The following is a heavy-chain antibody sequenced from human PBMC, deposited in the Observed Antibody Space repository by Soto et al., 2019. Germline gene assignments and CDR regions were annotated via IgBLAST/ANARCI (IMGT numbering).Heavy chain of an antibody. V-gene: IGHV4-59*01. Sequence: SETLSLTCTVSGGSISSYYWSWIRQPPGKGLEWIGYIYYSGSTNYNPSLKSRVTISVDTSKNQFSLKLSSVTAADTAVYYCARDLGDTAPSGFDPWGQGTLVTVSS. CDR2: IYYSGST. D-gene: IGHD5-18*01. CDR1: GGSISSYY. J-gene: IGHJ5*02. CDR3: ARDLGDTAPSGFDP.